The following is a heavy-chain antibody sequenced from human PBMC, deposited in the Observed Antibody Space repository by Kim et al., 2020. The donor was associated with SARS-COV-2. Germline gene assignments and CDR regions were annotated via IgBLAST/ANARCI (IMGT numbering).Heavy chain of an antibody. D-gene: IGHD3-3*01. J-gene: IGHJ3*02. CDR3: ARGKYDFWSGYIHAFDI. CDR1: GYTFTGYY. Sequence: ASVKVSCKASGYTFTGYYMHWVRQAPGQGLEWMGWINPNSGGTNYAQKFQGRVTMTRDTSISTAYMELSRLRSDDTAVYYCARGKYDFWSGYIHAFDIWGQGTMVTVSS. CDR2: INPNSGGT. V-gene: IGHV1-2*02.